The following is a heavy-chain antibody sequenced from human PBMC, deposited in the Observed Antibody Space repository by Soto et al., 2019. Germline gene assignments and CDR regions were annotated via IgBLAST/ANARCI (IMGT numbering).Heavy chain of an antibody. V-gene: IGHV4-39*01. Sequence: SETLSLTCTVSGGSISSSSYYWGWIRQPPGKGLEWIGSIYYSGGTYYNPSLKSRVTISVDTSKNQFSLKLSSVTAADTAVYYCARHPKPRNLYYFDYWGQGTLVTVS. CDR3: ARHPKPRNLYYFDY. CDR2: IYYSGGT. CDR1: GGSISSSSYY. J-gene: IGHJ4*02.